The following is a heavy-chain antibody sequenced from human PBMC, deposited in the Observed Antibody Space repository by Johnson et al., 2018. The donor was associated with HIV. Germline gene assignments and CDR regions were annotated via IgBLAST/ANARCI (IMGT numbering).Heavy chain of an antibody. J-gene: IGHJ3*02. Sequence: EQLVESGGGLVQPGGSLRLSCAASGFTVSSKYMSWVRQAPGKGLEWVSVIYSGGSTYYADSVKGRFTISRDNSKNTLYLQMNSLRAEETAVYYCARGGANYYDSSGYYGAFDIWGQGTMVTVSS. D-gene: IGHD3-22*01. CDR2: IYSGGST. CDR3: ARGGANYYDSSGYYGAFDI. CDR1: GFTVSSKY. V-gene: IGHV3-66*01.